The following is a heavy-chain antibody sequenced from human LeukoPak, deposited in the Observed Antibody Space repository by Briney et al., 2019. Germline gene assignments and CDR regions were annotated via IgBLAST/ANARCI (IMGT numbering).Heavy chain of an antibody. CDR3: ARDIGIAAAGYMDV. J-gene: IGHJ6*03. Sequence: GGSLRLSCAASGFTFSSYAMHWVRQAPAKGLEWVAVISYDGSNKYYADSVKGRFTISRDNSKNTLYLQMNSLRAEDTAVYYCARDIGIAAAGYMDVWGKGTTVTVSS. V-gene: IGHV3-30*04. CDR2: ISYDGSNK. D-gene: IGHD6-13*01. CDR1: GFTFSSYA.